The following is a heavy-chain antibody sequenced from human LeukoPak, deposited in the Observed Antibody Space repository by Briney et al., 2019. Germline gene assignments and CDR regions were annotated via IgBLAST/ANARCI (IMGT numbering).Heavy chain of an antibody. CDR2: INHSGST. CDR1: GGSFSGYY. Sequence: SETLSLTCAVHGGSFSGYYWSWIRQPPGKGLEWIGEINHSGSTNYNPSLKSRVTISVDTSKNQFSLKLSSVTAADTAVYYCARGRIAVAGPDYWGQGTLVTVSS. J-gene: IGHJ4*02. CDR3: ARGRIAVAGPDY. D-gene: IGHD6-19*01. V-gene: IGHV4-34*01.